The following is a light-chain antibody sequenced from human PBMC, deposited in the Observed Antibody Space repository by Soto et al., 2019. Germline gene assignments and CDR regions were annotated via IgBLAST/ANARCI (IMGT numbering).Light chain of an antibody. Sequence: EIMMTQSPATLSVSPGERATLSCRASQSVSSNLAWYQQKPGQAPRLLIYGASTRATGIPSRFTGSGSGAEFPLTISSLQSQDFAVYYCQQYNNWPPPIPFGPGTRLEIK. CDR1: QSVSSN. V-gene: IGKV3-15*01. J-gene: IGKJ5*01. CDR2: GAS. CDR3: QQYNNWPPPIP.